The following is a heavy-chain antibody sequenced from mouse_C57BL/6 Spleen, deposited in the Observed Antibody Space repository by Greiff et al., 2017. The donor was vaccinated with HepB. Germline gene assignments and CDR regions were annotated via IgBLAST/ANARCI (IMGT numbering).Heavy chain of an antibody. CDR3: VRDYYSNSLAY. V-gene: IGHV10-1*01. CDR2: IRSKSNNYAT. J-gene: IGHJ3*01. D-gene: IGHD2-5*01. Sequence: EVQGVESGGGLVQPKGSLKLSCAASGFSFNTYAMNWVRQAPGKGLEWVARIRSKSNNYATYYADSVKDRFTISRDDSESMLYLQMNNLKTEDTAMYYCVRDYYSNSLAYWGQGTLVTVSA. CDR1: GFSFNTYA.